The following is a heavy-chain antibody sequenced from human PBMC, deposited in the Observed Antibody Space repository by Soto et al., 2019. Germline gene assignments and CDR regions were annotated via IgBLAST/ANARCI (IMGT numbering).Heavy chain of an antibody. J-gene: IGHJ4*02. V-gene: IGHV4-59*01. CDR1: GGSISSYY. CDR3: ARDKGGFSGHFDY. D-gene: IGHD3-16*01. Sequence: SETLSLTCTVSGGSISSYYWSWIRQPPGKGLEWIGYIYYSGSTNYNPSLKSRVTISVDTSKNQFSLKLSSVTAADTAVYYCARDKGGFSGHFDYWGQGTLVTVSS. CDR2: IYYSGST.